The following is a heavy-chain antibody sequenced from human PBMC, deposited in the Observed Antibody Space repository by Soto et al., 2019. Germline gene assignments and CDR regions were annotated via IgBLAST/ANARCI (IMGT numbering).Heavy chain of an antibody. D-gene: IGHD3-10*01. CDR3: AKGYYYGSGTLDY. CDR2: ISYDGSNK. J-gene: IGHJ4*02. Sequence: QVQLVESGGGVVQPGRSLRLSCAASGFTFSSYGMHWVRQAPGQGLEWVAVISYDGSNKYHADSVTGRFTISRDKSKNKVYLQMNNLTAEDTAVYYCAKGYYYGSGTLDYWVQGALVTVSS. CDR1: GFTFSSYG. V-gene: IGHV3-30*18.